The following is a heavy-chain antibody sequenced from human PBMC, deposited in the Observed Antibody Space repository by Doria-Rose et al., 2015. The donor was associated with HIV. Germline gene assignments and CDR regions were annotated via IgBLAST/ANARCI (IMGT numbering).Heavy chain of an antibody. Sequence: QVTLKEFGPVLVKPTETLTLTCTVSGVSLSSPGMGVSWIRQPPGKALEWLANIFSDDERSYKTSLKSRLTIARDTSKSQVVLTMTDMDPVDTATYYCARIKSSRWYHKYYFDFWGQGTLVIVSA. CDR3: ARIKSSRWYHKYYFDF. CDR2: IFSDDER. V-gene: IGHV2-26*01. CDR1: GVSLSSPGMG. D-gene: IGHD6-13*01. J-gene: IGHJ4*02.